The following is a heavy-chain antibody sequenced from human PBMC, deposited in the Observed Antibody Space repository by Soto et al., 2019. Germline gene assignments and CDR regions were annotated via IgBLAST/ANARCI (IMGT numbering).Heavy chain of an antibody. D-gene: IGHD3-16*01. V-gene: IGHV4-39*02. CDR2: IYYSGST. Sequence: PSETLSLTCTVSGGSISSSSYYWGWIRQPPGKGLEWIGSIYYSGSTYYNPSLKSRVTISVDTSKNQFSLKLSSVTAADTAVYYCARDQSFDRTYYYGIDVWGQGTTVTVSS. CDR1: GGSISSSSYY. CDR3: ARDQSFDRTYYYGIDV. J-gene: IGHJ6*02.